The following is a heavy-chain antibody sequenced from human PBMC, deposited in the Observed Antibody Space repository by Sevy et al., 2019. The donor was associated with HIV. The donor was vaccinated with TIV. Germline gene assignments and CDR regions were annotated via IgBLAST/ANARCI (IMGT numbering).Heavy chain of an antibody. V-gene: IGHV1-2*02. CDR2: INPNSGGT. CDR1: GYTFTGYY. D-gene: IGHD2-2*02. Sequence: ASVKVSCKASGYTFTGYYMHWVRQAPGQGLEWMGWINPNSGGTNYAQKFQGRVTMTRDTSISTAYMELSRLRSDDTAVYYCARAGGNHCSSTSCYTWFDPWGQGTLVTVSS. J-gene: IGHJ5*02. CDR3: ARAGGNHCSSTSCYTWFDP.